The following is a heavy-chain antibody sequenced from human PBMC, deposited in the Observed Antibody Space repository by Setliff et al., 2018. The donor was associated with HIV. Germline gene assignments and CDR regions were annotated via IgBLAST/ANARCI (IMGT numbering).Heavy chain of an antibody. D-gene: IGHD5-12*01. CDR2: IYYTGST. CDR1: GGSMSSHY. J-gene: IGHJ6*03. CDR3: ARGSGYDSYYYYYMDV. Sequence: ASETLSLTCTVSGGSMSSHYWSWIRQPPGKGLEWIGYIYYTGSTNYNPSLKSRVTISVDTSKTQFSLKLSPVTAADTAVYYCARGSGYDSYYYYYMDVWGKGTTVTVSS. V-gene: IGHV4-59*11.